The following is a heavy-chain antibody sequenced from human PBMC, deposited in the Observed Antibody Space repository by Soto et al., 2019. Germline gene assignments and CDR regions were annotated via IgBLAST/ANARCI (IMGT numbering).Heavy chain of an antibody. V-gene: IGHV3-74*03. CDR3: ARGAFGAYFLDY. Sequence: EVQLVESGGGLVQPGGSLRLSCAASGIIFTNYWIHWVRQAPGEGLVWVSRVKSDGITTMFADSVKGRFTISRDNAKDTVYLQMNSLGAEDTAVYYCARGAFGAYFLDYWGQGTLVTVSS. J-gene: IGHJ4*02. D-gene: IGHD3-3*01. CDR2: VKSDGITT. CDR1: GIIFTNYW.